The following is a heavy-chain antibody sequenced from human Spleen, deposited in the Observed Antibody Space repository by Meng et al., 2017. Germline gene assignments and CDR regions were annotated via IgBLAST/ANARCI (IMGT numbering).Heavy chain of an antibody. Sequence: ASVMVSCKVSGYTFTSYDINWLRQATGQGLEWMGWMNPNSGNTGYAQKFQGRVTIIRNTSIRTAYMELSSLRSEDTAVYYCARGHLVSGSYCALVEAWYFDLWGRGTLVTVSS. J-gene: IGHJ2*01. CDR2: MNPNSGNT. CDR1: GYTFTSYD. V-gene: IGHV1-8*03. D-gene: IGHD3-10*01. CDR3: ARGHLVSGSYCALVEAWYFDL.